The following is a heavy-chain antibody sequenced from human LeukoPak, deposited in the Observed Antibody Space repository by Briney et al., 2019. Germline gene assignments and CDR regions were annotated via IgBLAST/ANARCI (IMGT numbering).Heavy chain of an antibody. Sequence: ASVKVSCKASGYTFTSYGISWVRQAPGQGLEWMGWISAYNGNTNYAQKLQGRVTMTTDTSTSTAYMELRSLRSDDTAVYYCARDHSRGWCYYYYGMDVWGQGTTVTVSS. CDR1: GYTFTSYG. CDR3: ARDHSRGWCYYYYGMDV. CDR2: ISAYNGNT. J-gene: IGHJ6*02. D-gene: IGHD6-19*01. V-gene: IGHV1-18*01.